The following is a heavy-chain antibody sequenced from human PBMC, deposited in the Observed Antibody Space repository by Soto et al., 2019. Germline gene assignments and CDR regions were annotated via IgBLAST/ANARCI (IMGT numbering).Heavy chain of an antibody. CDR2: INHSGST. D-gene: IGHD3-3*01. CDR3: ASITIFGVVTTIDP. Sequence: QVQLQQWGAGLLKPSETLSLTCAVYGGSFSGYYWSWIRQPPGKGLEWIGEINHSGSTNYNPSLTSRVTISVDTSKNQFSLKLSSVTAADTAVYYCASITIFGVVTTIDPWGQGTLVTVSS. J-gene: IGHJ5*02. V-gene: IGHV4-34*01. CDR1: GGSFSGYY.